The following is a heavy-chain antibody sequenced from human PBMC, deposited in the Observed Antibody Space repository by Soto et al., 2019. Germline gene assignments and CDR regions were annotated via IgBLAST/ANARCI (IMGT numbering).Heavy chain of an antibody. J-gene: IGHJ5*02. D-gene: IGHD2-15*01. CDR1: GGSISDISYC. CDR3: ARHKSGSDWLDP. CDR2: MFYSGAT. V-gene: IGHV4-39*01. Sequence: SETLSLTCTVSGGSISDISYCWGWIRQPPGKGLQWIGCMFYSGATYYNPSLKNRVTLSVDTSNNEFSLKLVSVTAPDTAVYYCARHKSGSDWLDPWGQGTPVTVSA.